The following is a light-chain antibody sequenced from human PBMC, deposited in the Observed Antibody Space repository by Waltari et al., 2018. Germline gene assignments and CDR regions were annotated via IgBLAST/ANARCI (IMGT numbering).Light chain of an antibody. Sequence: QPALTQPRSVSGSPGQSVTISCTGTRTDIESYKYVSWLQQYPGKVPKVIIFDVDKRPSGVPHRFSGSKAGYTASLTISGLQAEDEAEYHCCSYSGNYTLVFGGGTKLTVL. V-gene: IGLV2-11*01. J-gene: IGLJ2*01. CDR3: CSYSGNYTLV. CDR2: DVD. CDR1: RTDIESYKY.